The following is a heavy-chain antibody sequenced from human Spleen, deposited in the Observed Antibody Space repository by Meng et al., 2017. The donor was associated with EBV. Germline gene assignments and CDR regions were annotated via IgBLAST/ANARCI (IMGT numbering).Heavy chain of an antibody. D-gene: IGHD5-18*01. Sequence: QLQESGPGLVKSSETLSLTRTVSGGSISSRNYYWGWIRQPPGKGLEWIGYIYYSGSTYYNPSLKSRVTISVDTSKNQFSLKLSSVTAADTAVYYCARTAMVRYFNYWGQGTLVTVSS. CDR1: GGSISSRNYY. V-gene: IGHV4-30-4*08. CDR2: IYYSGST. CDR3: ARTAMVRYFNY. J-gene: IGHJ4*02.